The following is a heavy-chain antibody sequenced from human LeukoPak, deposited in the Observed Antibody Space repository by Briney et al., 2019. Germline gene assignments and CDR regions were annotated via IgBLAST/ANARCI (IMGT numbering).Heavy chain of an antibody. Sequence: ASVKVSCKASGYTFTDYYMHWVRQAPGQGLEWMGGIIPIFGTANYAQKFQGRVTMTRDTSINTAYMELSSLTSEDTAVYYCARGQDSSRSFDIWGQGTVVTVSS. J-gene: IGHJ3*02. CDR1: GYTFTDYY. V-gene: IGHV1-2*02. CDR3: ARGQDSSRSFDI. CDR2: IIPIFGTA.